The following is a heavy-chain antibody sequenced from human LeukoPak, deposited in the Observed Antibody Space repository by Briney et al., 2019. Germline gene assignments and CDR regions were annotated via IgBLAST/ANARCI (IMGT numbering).Heavy chain of an antibody. V-gene: IGHV4-39*01. CDR1: GGSISSSSYY. CDR2: IYYSGST. CDR3: ARRDITIEAFDI. D-gene: IGHD2-15*01. J-gene: IGHJ3*02. Sequence: SETLSLTCTVSGGSISSSSYYWGWIRQPPGKGLEWIGSIYYSGSTYYNPSLKSRVTISVDTSKNQFSLKLSSVTAADTAVYYCARRDITIEAFDIWGQGTMVTVSS.